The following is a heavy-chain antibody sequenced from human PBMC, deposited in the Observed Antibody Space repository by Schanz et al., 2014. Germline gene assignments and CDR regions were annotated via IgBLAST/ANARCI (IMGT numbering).Heavy chain of an antibody. D-gene: IGHD6-6*01. CDR2: ISNSGYTI. CDR1: GFTFSDYY. J-gene: IGHJ6*02. Sequence: QVQLVESGGGLVKPGGSLRLSCAASGFTFSDYYMNWIRQAPGKGLEWVSYISNSGYTIYYADSVKGRFTISRNNAKNSLYRQLNGLRAEATAVYYCARPPPPYSSSPYYWYYGMDVWGQGTTVTVSS. V-gene: IGHV3-11*01. CDR3: ARPPPPYSSSPYYWYYGMDV.